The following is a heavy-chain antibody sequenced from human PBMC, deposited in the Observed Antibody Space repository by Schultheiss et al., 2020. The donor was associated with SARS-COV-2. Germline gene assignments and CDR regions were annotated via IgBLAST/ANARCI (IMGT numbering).Heavy chain of an antibody. D-gene: IGHD1-26*01. J-gene: IGHJ6*02. Sequence: GGSLRLSCAASGFTFDEYAMHWVRQAPGKGLEWVSGISWNSGSIGYADSVKGRFTISRDNAKNSLYLQMNSLRAEDTAVYYCARERSGSYYPDYYYYGMEVWGQGTTVTVFS. V-gene: IGHV3-9*01. CDR1: GFTFDEYA. CDR3: ARERSGSYYPDYYYYGMEV. CDR2: ISWNSGSI.